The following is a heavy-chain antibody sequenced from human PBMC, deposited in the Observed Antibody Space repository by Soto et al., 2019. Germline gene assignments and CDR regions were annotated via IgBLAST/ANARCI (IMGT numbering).Heavy chain of an antibody. CDR2: IYYSGST. CDR1: GGSISSSSYY. CDR3: ARLTGGNLIGLYYYYGMDV. Sequence: SETLSLTCTVSGGSISSSSYYWGWIRQPPGKGLEWIGSIYYSGSTYYNPSLKSRVTISVDTSKNQFSLKLSSVTAADTAVYYCARLTGGNLIGLYYYYGMDVWGQGTTVTVSS. J-gene: IGHJ6*02. V-gene: IGHV4-39*01. D-gene: IGHD2-21*02.